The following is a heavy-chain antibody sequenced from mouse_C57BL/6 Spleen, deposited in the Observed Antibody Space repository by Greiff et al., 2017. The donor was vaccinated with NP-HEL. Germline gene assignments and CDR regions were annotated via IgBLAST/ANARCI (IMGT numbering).Heavy chain of an antibody. V-gene: IGHV5-17*01. Sequence: EVQGVESGGGLVKPGGSLKLSCAASGFTFSDYGMHWVRQAPEQGLEWVAYISSGSSTIYYADTVKGRFTISRDNAKNTLFLQMTSLRSEDTAMYYCARDDYDNKAWFAYWGQGTLVTVSA. CDR1: GFTFSDYG. J-gene: IGHJ3*01. D-gene: IGHD2-4*01. CDR2: ISSGSSTI. CDR3: ARDDYDNKAWFAY.